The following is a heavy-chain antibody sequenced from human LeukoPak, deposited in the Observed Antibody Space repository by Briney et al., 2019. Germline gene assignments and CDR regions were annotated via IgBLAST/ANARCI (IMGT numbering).Heavy chain of an antibody. CDR3: ARGGVALSYYGMDV. CDR2: INPNSGGT. V-gene: IGHV1-2*02. D-gene: IGHD2-8*01. Sequence: GSSVKVSCKASGGTFSSYAISWVRQAPGQGLEWMGWINPNSGGTNYAQKFQGRVTMTRDTSISTAYMELSRLRSDDTAVYYCARGGVALSYYGMDVWGQGTTVTVSS. CDR1: GGTFSSYA. J-gene: IGHJ6*02.